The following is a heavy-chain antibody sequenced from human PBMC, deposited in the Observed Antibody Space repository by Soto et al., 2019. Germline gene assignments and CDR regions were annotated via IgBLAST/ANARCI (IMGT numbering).Heavy chain of an antibody. J-gene: IGHJ4*02. CDR3: ARGRRRYGESTPPFDY. D-gene: IGHD4-17*01. CDR2: INHSGST. CDR1: GGSFSGYY. V-gene: IGHV4-34*01. Sequence: QVQLQQWGAGLLKPSETLSLTCAVYGGSFSGYYWSWIRQPPGKGLEWIGEINHSGSTNYNPSLKSRVTISVDTSKNQFSLKLSSVTAADTAVYYCARGRRRYGESTPPFDYWGQGTLVTVSS.